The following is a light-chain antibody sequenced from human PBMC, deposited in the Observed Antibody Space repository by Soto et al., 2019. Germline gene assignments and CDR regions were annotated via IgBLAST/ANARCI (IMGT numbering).Light chain of an antibody. CDR1: QTLLQSTGYNY. V-gene: IGKV2-28*01. J-gene: IGKJ2*01. Sequence: DIVVSQSPLSLPVTPGESASISCSFSQTLLQSTGYNYLDWYLQKPGQSPQLLIYLGSTRASGVPDRFSGSGSGTDFTLNISRVEAEDVGVYYCMQALQAPYTFGQGTTLEI. CDR3: MQALQAPYT. CDR2: LGS.